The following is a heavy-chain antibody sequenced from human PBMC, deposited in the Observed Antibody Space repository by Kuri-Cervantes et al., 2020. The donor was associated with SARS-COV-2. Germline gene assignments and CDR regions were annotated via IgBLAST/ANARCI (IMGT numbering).Heavy chain of an antibody. D-gene: IGHD5-24*01. CDR2: IIPIFGTA. J-gene: IGHJ4*02. CDR3: ARDARRDEGYYFDY. Sequence: SVTVSCKASGGTFSSYVISWVRQAPGQGLEWMGGIIPIFGTANYAQKFQGRVTITTDESTSTAYMELTSLRSEYTAVYYCARDARRDEGYYFDYWGQGTLVTVSS. V-gene: IGHV1-69*05. CDR1: GGTFSSYV.